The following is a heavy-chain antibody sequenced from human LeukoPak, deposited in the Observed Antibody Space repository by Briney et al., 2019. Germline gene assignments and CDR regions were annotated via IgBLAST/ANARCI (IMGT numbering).Heavy chain of an antibody. CDR1: GYSFTSYW. Sequence: PGESLKISCKGSGYSFTSYWIGWVRQMPGKGLEWMGIIYPGDSDTRYSPSFQGQVTISADKSISTAYLQWSSLKASDTAMYDCATRYLTYYYDSSGYYAFDIWGQGTMVTVSS. V-gene: IGHV5-51*01. CDR2: IYPGDSDT. D-gene: IGHD3-22*01. CDR3: ATRYLTYYYDSSGYYAFDI. J-gene: IGHJ3*02.